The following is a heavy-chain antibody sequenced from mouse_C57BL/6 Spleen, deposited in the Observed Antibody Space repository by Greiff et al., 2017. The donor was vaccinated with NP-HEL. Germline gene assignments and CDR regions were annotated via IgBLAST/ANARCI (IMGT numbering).Heavy chain of an antibody. CDR2: INSSNGGT. CDR1: GYTFTSYW. CDR3: SRRWNYAMDY. V-gene: IGHV1-53*01. J-gene: IGHJ4*01. Sequence: QVQLQQPGTELVKPGASVKLSCKASGYTFTSYWMHWVKQRPGQGLEWIGNINSSNGGTNYNEQFKSKATLTVDKSSSTAYMQLSSLTSEDSAVYYCSRRWNYAMDYWGQGTSVTVSS.